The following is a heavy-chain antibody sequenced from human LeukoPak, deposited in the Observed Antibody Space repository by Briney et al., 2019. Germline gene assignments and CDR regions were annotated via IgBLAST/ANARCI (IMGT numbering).Heavy chain of an antibody. V-gene: IGHV4-4*02. D-gene: IGHD3-22*01. Sequence: SETLSLTCAVSGGSISSSNWWSWVRQPPGKGLEWIGEIYHSGSTNYNPSLKSRVTISVDKSKNQFSLKLSSVTAADTAVYYCARASDSSGYYSGMDVWGQGTTVTVSS. CDR3: ARASDSSGYYSGMDV. J-gene: IGHJ6*02. CDR2: IYHSGST. CDR1: GGSISSSNW.